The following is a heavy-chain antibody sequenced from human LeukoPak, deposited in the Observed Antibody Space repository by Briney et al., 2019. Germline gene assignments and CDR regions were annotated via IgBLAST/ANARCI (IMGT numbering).Heavy chain of an antibody. J-gene: IGHJ6*04. CDR3: ARGDIVVVPAASSFYYYYGMDV. CDR2: IIPIFGTA. D-gene: IGHD2-2*01. CDR1: GGTFSSYA. Sequence: SVTVSCTASGGTFSSYAISWVRQAPGQGLEWMGGIIPIFGTANYAQKFQGRVTITADESTSTAYMELSSLRSEDTAVYYCARGDIVVVPAASSFYYYYGMDVWGKGTTVTVSS. V-gene: IGHV1-69*13.